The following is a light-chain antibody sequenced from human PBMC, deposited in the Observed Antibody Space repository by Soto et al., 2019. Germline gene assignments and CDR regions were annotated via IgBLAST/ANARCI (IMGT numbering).Light chain of an antibody. CDR3: QQYTQWPIT. CDR1: QTIGRN. J-gene: IGKJ5*01. Sequence: EIVMTQSPDTLSLSPGETATLSCRASQTIGRNYLAWYQQKPGQVPRLLIYGISTRATDIPARFSGSGSGTEFTLTISSLHSEDFAVYYCQQYTQWPITFGQGTRLEIK. CDR2: GIS. V-gene: IGKV3-15*01.